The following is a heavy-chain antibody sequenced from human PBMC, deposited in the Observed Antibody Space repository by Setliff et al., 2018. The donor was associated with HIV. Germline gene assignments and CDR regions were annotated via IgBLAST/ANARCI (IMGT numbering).Heavy chain of an antibody. D-gene: IGHD3-22*01. V-gene: IGHV1-2*02. J-gene: IGHJ4*02. CDR2: INPNNGGT. Sequence: GASVKVSCKASGYTFTGYYMHWVRQAPGQGLEWMGWINPNNGGTNYAQKFQGRVTMTRDTSISTAYMEVSRLRSDDTAVYYCARGGDYDSSGYYVTWGQGSLVTVSS. CDR1: GYTFTGYY. CDR3: ARGGDYDSSGYYVT.